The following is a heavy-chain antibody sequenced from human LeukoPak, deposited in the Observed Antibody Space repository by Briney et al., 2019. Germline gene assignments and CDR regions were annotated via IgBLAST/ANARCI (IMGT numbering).Heavy chain of an antibody. CDR3: ARDRSDSSFDY. CDR1: GGSFSGYY. Sequence: PETLSLTCAVYGGSFSGYYWSWIRQPPGKGLEWIGSIYYSGSTYYNPSLKSRVTISVDTSKNQFSLKLSSVTAADTAVYYCARDRSDSSFDYWGQGTLVTVSS. J-gene: IGHJ4*02. CDR2: IYYSGST. D-gene: IGHD2-15*01. V-gene: IGHV4-34*01.